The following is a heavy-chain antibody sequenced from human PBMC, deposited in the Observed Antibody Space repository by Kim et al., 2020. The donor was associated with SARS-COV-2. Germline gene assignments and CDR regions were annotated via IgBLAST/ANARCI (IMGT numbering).Heavy chain of an antibody. V-gene: IGHV4-30-4*01. Sequence: SETLSLTCTVSGGSISSGDYYWSWIRQPPGKGLEWIGYIYYSGNIYYNPSLKSRVTISLDTSKNQFSLKLSSVTAADTAVYYCARRRSGSGEVYPWGQG. CDR3: ARRRSGSGEVYP. CDR1: GGSISSGDYY. CDR2: IYYSGNI. D-gene: IGHD3-10*01. J-gene: IGHJ5*02.